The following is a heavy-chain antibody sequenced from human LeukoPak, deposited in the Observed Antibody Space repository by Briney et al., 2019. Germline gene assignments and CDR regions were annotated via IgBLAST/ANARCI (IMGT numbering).Heavy chain of an antibody. CDR1: GFTFTSYW. J-gene: IGHJ5*02. V-gene: IGHV3-74*01. CDR3: VKVGSDSGSYYDS. D-gene: IGHD3-10*01. CDR2: INSDGTST. Sequence: QTGGSLRLSCAASGFTFTSYWMQWIRQAPGKELLWVSRINSDGTSTSYADSVRGRFTMSRDNAKITLYLQMNSLRAEDSAVYYCVKVGSDSGSYYDSWGQGTLVTVSS.